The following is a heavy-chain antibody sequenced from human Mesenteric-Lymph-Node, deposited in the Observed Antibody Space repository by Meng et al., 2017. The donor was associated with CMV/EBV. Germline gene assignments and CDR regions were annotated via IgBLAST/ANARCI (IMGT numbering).Heavy chain of an antibody. CDR3: ARDANWGAFDY. CDR1: GYAFTGYY. V-gene: IGHV1-2*06. CDR2: INPNSGGT. D-gene: IGHD7-27*01. Sequence: CKASGYAFTGYYMHWVRQAPGQGLEWRGRINPNSGGTNYAQKFQGRVTMTRDTSISTAYMELSRLRSDDTAVYYCARDANWGAFDYWGQGTLVTVSS. J-gene: IGHJ4*02.